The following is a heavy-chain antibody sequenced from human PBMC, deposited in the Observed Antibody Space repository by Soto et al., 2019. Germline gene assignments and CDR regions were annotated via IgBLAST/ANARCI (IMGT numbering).Heavy chain of an antibody. V-gene: IGHV1-69*02. CDR3: ARGGDYYDSSGYSLYGMDV. CDR1: GGTFSSYT. CDR2: IIPILGIA. J-gene: IGHJ6*02. Sequence: QVQLVQSGAEVKKPGSSVKVSCKASGGTFSSYTISWVRQAPGQGLEWMGRIIPILGIANYAQKFQGRVTITADKSTSTAYMELSSLRSEDTAVYYCARGGDYYDSSGYSLYGMDVWGQGTTVTVSS. D-gene: IGHD3-22*01.